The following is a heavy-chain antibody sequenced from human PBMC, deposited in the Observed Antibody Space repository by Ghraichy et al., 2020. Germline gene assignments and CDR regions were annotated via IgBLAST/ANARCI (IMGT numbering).Heavy chain of an antibody. CDR1: GGSISSYY. D-gene: IGHD5-12*01. Sequence: SETLSLTCTVSGGSISSYYWSWIRQPPGKGLEWIGYIYYSGSTNYNPSLKSRVTISVDTSKNQFSLKLSSVTAADTAVYYCASSGYSGYDPNYWGQGTLVTVSS. V-gene: IGHV4-59*01. CDR3: ASSGYSGYDPNY. J-gene: IGHJ4*02. CDR2: IYYSGST.